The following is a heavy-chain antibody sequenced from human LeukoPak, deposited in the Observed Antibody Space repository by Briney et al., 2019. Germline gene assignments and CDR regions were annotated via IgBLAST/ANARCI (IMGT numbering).Heavy chain of an antibody. V-gene: IGHV3-30*03. J-gene: IGHJ6*04. CDR3: ARPGIVATTAGMDV. Sequence: GGSLRLSCAASGFTFSSYGMHWVRQAPGKGLEWVAVISYDGSNKYYADSVKGRFTISRDNSKNTPYLQMNSLRAEDTAVYYCARPGIVATTAGMDVWGKGTTITVSS. D-gene: IGHD5-12*01. CDR1: GFTFSSYG. CDR2: ISYDGSNK.